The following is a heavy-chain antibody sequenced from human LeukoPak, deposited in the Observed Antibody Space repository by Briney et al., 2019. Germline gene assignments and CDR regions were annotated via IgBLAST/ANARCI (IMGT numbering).Heavy chain of an antibody. CDR1: GYNFPTYW. D-gene: IGHD2-8*02. Sequence: GESLKISCKGSGYNFPTYWIGWVRQMPGKGLEWMGIIYPGDSDTRYSPSFQGQVTISADKSISTAYLQWSSLKVSDTAMYYCARLDFTGVYYFDYWGQGTLVTVSS. V-gene: IGHV5-51*01. J-gene: IGHJ4*02. CDR3: ARLDFTGVYYFDY. CDR2: IYPGDSDT.